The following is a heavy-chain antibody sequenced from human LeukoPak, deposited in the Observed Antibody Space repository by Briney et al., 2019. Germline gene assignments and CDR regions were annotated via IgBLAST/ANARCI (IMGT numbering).Heavy chain of an antibody. CDR2: INPNSGGT. Sequence: ASVKVFCKASGYTFTGYYMHWVRQAPGQGLEWMGWINPNSGGTNYAQKFQGRVTMTRDTSISTAYMELSRLRSDDTAVYYCARGYNWNYERAPLDYWGQGTLVTVSS. V-gene: IGHV1-2*02. D-gene: IGHD1-7*01. CDR3: ARGYNWNYERAPLDY. J-gene: IGHJ4*02. CDR1: GYTFTGYY.